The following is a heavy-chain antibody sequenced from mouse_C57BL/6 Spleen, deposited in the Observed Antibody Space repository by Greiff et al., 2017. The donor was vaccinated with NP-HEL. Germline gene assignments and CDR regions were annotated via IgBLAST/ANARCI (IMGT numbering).Heavy chain of an antibody. CDR3: ARSEVGRGFDY. V-gene: IGHV1-7*01. D-gene: IGHD4-1*01. CDR1: GYTFTSYW. CDR2: INPSSGYT. Sequence: QVHVKQSGAELAKPGASVKLSCKASGYTFTSYWMHWVKQRPGQGLEWIGYINPSSGYTKYNQKFKDKATLTADKSSSTAYMQLSSLTYEDSAVYYCARSEVGRGFDYWGQGTTLTVSS. J-gene: IGHJ2*01.